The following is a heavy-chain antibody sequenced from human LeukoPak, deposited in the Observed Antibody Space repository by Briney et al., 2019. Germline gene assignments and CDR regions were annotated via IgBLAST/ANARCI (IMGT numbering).Heavy chain of an antibody. J-gene: IGHJ4*02. CDR2: ISWNSGSM. CDR3: AKGKDYYLDY. V-gene: IGHV3-9*01. D-gene: IGHD3-10*01. CDR1: GFSFDDYA. Sequence: GGSLRLSCAASGFSFDDYAMHWVRQAPGKGLEWVAGISWNSGSMDYVDSVKGRFTISRDNAKNSVYLQMNSLRAEDTAVYYCAKGKDYYLDYWGQGTLVTVSS.